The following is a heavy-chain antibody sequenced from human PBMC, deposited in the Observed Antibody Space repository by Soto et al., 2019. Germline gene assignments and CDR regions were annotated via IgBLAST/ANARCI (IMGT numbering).Heavy chain of an antibody. CDR2: ISYDGSNK. V-gene: IGHV3-30-3*02. Sequence: GGSLRLSCAASGFTFSSYAMHWVRQAPGKXLEWVAVISYDGSNKYYADSVKGRFTISRDNSKNTLYLQMNSLRAEDTAVYYCAKPINVLRYFDWLFPYGMDVWGQGTTVTVSS. J-gene: IGHJ6*02. CDR1: GFTFSSYA. D-gene: IGHD3-9*01. CDR3: AKPINVLRYFDWLFPYGMDV.